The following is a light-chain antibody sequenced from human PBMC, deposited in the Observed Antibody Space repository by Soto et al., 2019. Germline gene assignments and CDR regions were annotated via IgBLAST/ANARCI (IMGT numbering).Light chain of an antibody. CDR2: AAS. CDR3: QQSYSTPPT. Sequence: DIQMTQSPSSLPASVGDRVTITCRASQSISSYLNWYQQKPGKAPKLLIYAASSLQSGVPSRFSGSGSGTDFTLTISSLQPEDFATYYCQQSYSTPPTFGGGTKVDSK. J-gene: IGKJ4*01. CDR1: QSISSY. V-gene: IGKV1-39*01.